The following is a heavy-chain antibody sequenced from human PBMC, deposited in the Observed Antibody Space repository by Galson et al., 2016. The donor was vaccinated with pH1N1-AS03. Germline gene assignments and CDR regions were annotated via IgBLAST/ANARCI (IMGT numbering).Heavy chain of an antibody. CDR3: ARGDPAVADFVY. V-gene: IGHV4-61*02. CDR1: GDSFSSNIYY. CDR2: IYTSGVT. D-gene: IGHD6-19*01. J-gene: IGHJ4*02. Sequence: TLSLTCTVSGDSFSSNIYYWHWLRQPAGKGLEWIGRIYTSGVTHYHPSLESRATISIDTSKKQFSLELTSVTAADTAMYYCARGDPAVADFVYWGQGTLVTVSS.